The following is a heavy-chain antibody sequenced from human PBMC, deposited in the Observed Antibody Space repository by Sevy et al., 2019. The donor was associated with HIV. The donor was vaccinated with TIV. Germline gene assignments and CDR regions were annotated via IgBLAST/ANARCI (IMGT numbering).Heavy chain of an antibody. CDR1: GFNFDNYA. Sequence: SLKISCAASGFNFDNYAMHWVRQVPGKGLEWVSGISWNSGSIGYADPVKGRFTISRDNAKNTLYLQMNSLRAADAAVYYCGKDISRGPRYGNSPHFDYWGQGTLVTVSS. CDR3: GKDISRGPRYGNSPHFDY. J-gene: IGHJ4*02. V-gene: IGHV3-9*01. CDR2: ISWNSGSI. D-gene: IGHD2-15*01.